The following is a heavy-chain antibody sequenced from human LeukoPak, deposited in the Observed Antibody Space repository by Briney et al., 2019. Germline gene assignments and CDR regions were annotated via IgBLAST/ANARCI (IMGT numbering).Heavy chain of an antibody. Sequence: GESLKISCKGSGYSFTSYRIGWVRQMPGKGLEWMGIIYPGDSDTRYSPSFQGQVTISADKSISTAYLQWSSLKASDTAMYYCARRSVYYDSSGYYYGYFDYWGQGTLVTVSS. CDR3: ARRSVYYDSSGYYYGYFDY. CDR2: IYPGDSDT. D-gene: IGHD3-22*01. CDR1: GYSFTSYR. V-gene: IGHV5-51*01. J-gene: IGHJ4*02.